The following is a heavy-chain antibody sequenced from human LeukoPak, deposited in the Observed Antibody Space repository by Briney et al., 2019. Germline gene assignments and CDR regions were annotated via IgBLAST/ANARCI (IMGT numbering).Heavy chain of an antibody. CDR3: ARDYSYGYAGFFDY. V-gene: IGHV4-61*02. J-gene: IGHJ4*02. CDR1: GGSISSGSYY. D-gene: IGHD5-18*01. CDR2: IYTSGST. Sequence: SQTLSLTCTVSGGSISSGSYYWSWIRQPAGKGLEWIGRIYTSGSTNYNPSLKSRVTTSVDTSKNQFSLKLSSVTAADTAVYYCARDYSYGYAGFFDYWGQGTLVTVSS.